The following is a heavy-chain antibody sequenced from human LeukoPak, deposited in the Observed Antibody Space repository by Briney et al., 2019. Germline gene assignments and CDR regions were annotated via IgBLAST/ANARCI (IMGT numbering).Heavy chain of an antibody. J-gene: IGHJ5*02. CDR1: GGSFSGYY. Sequence: SETLSLTCAVYGGSFSGYYMSWIRQPPGKGLEWIGEINHSGSTKYNPAPESRVTITFKTTTNQFLLLLSFVLGVDTTVYYFSGDWKIGVAGHNCFDPWGQGTRVTVSS. CDR2: INHSGST. CDR3: SGDWKIGVAGHNCFDP. D-gene: IGHD3-3*01. V-gene: IGHV4-34*03.